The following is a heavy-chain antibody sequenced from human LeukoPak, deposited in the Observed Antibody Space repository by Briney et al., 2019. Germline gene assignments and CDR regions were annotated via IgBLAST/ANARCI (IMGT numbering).Heavy chain of an antibody. CDR3: AKEQGQATYYYNGMDV. V-gene: IGHV3-30*18. CDR2: ISYEGSKK. CDR1: GFTFSNYG. J-gene: IGHJ6*01. Sequence: PGGSLRLSCAASGFTFSNYGMHWVRQAPGKGPEWVAVISYEGSKKYYADSVKGRFTISRDNSKNTLYVQMNSLRAEDTAVYYCAKEQGQATYYYNGMDVRGQGTTGPV.